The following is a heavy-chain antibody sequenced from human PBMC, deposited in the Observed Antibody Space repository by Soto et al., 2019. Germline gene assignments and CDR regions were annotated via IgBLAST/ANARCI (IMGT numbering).Heavy chain of an antibody. V-gene: IGHV4-31*03. CDR1: GGSISSGGYY. CDR3: ARGARLVPAAIFGT. Sequence: QVQLQESGPGLVKPSQTLSLTCTVSGGSISSGGYYWSWIRQHPGKGLEWIGYIYYSGSTYNNPSLKSRVTIAVDTSKNQFSLKLSSVTAADTAVYYCARGARLVPAAIFGTWGQGTLVTVSS. CDR2: IYYSGST. D-gene: IGHD2-2*01. J-gene: IGHJ4*02.